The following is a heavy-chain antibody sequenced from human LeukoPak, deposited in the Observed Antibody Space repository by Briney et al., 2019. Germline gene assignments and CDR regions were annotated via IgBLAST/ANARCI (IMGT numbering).Heavy chain of an antibody. CDR1: GGSVSSGSYY. CDR3: SGYYYYYGMDV. J-gene: IGHJ6*02. CDR2: IYYSGST. V-gene: IGHV4-61*01. Sequence: PSETLSLTCTVSGGSVSSGSYYWSWIRQPPGKGLEWIGYIYYSGSTNYNPSLKSRVTISVDTSKNQFSLKLSSVTAADTAVYYCSGYYYYYGMDVWGQGTTVTVSS.